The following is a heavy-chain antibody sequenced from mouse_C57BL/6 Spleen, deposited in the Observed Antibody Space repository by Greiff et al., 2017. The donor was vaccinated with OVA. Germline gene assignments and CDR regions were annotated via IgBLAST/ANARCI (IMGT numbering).Heavy chain of an antibody. D-gene: IGHD2-14*01. CDR2: IDPSDSYT. J-gene: IGHJ4*01. V-gene: IGHV1-50*01. CDR1: GYTFTSYW. Sequence: QVQLQQPGAELVKPGASVKLSCKASGYTFTSYWMQWVKQRPGQGLEWIGEIDPSDSYTNYNQKFKGKATLTVDTSSSTAYMQLSSLTSEDSAVYYCARGGIRSYAMDYWGQGTSVTVSS. CDR3: ARGGIRSYAMDY.